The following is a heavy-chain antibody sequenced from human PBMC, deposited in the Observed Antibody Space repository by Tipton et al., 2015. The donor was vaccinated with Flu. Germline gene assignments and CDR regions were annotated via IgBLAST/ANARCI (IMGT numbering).Heavy chain of an antibody. CDR3: ARASSSGTYSMDAFNI. Sequence: SLRLSCAASGFSFSDYYMTWIRQAPGRGLEWVSYISATGNTIKYADPVKGRFTISRDNANNSLYLEMNSLRVEDTAVYYCARASSSGTYSMDAFNIWGQGTMVTVSA. V-gene: IGHV3-11*01. CDR2: ISATGNTI. D-gene: IGHD1-26*01. CDR1: GFSFSDYY. J-gene: IGHJ3*02.